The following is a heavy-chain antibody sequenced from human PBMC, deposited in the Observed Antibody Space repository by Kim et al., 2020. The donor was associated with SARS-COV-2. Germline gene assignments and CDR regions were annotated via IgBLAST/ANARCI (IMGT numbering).Heavy chain of an antibody. Sequence: ASVKVYCKASGYTFTSYAMHWVRQAPGQRLEWMGWINAGNGNTKYSQKFQGRVTITRDTSASTAYMELSSLRSEDTAVYYCASSPGYCSGGSCYYYYGMDVWGQGTTVTVSS. V-gene: IGHV1-3*01. J-gene: IGHJ6*02. D-gene: IGHD2-15*01. CDR1: GYTFTSYA. CDR2: INAGNGNT. CDR3: ASSPGYCSGGSCYYYYGMDV.